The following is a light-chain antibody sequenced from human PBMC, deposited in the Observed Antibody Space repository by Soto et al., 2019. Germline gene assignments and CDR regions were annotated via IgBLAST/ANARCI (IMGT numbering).Light chain of an antibody. CDR2: DAS. CDR3: QQFNNYPS. Sequence: AIQLTQSPSSLSASVGDRVTITCRASQGISSALAWYQQKPGKAPKLLIYDASSLESGVPSRFSGSGSGTDFTLTTSSLQPEDFATYYCQQFNNYPSFGPGTKLDI. V-gene: IGKV1D-13*01. J-gene: IGKJ3*01. CDR1: QGISSA.